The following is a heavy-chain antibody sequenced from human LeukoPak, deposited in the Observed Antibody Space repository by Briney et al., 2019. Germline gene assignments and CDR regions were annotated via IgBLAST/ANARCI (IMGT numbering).Heavy chain of an antibody. CDR2: INPNSGGT. J-gene: IGHJ4*02. Sequence: ASVKVSCTASGYTFTGYYMHWVRQAPGQGLEWMGWINPNSGGTNYAQKFQGRVTMTRDTSISTAYMELSRLRSDDTAVYYCASGGGRTGYSGSFFDLDYWGQGTLVTVSS. CDR3: ASGGGRTGYSGSFFDLDY. CDR1: GYTFTGYY. V-gene: IGHV1-2*02. D-gene: IGHD1-26*01.